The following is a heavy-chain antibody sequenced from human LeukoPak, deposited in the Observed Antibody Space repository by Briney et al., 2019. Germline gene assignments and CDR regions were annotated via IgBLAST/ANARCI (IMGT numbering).Heavy chain of an antibody. V-gene: IGHV4-61*01. CDR1: GGSISSSSYY. D-gene: IGHD3-10*01. J-gene: IGHJ4*02. Sequence: SETLSLTCTVSGGSISSSSYYWTWLRQPPGKGLEWIGYIFYSGSTNYSPSLKSRVTISLDTSKNQFSLNLSSVTAADTAVYYCARDRPFDFGSGSYYDGFDSWGQGTLVTVSS. CDR2: IFYSGST. CDR3: ARDRPFDFGSGSYYDGFDS.